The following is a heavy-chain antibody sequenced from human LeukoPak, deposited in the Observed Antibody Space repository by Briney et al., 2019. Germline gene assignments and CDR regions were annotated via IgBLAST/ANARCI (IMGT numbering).Heavy chain of an antibody. J-gene: IGHJ6*03. Sequence: GGSLRLSCAASGFTFSSYWMSWVRQAPGKGLEWVANIKQDGSEKYYVDSVKGRFTISRDNAKNSLYLQMNSLRAEDTAVYYCARGVTIFGVVILPNYYYYMDVWGKGTTVTVSS. CDR3: ARGVTIFGVVILPNYYYYMDV. D-gene: IGHD3-3*01. CDR2: IKQDGSEK. V-gene: IGHV3-7*01. CDR1: GFTFSSYW.